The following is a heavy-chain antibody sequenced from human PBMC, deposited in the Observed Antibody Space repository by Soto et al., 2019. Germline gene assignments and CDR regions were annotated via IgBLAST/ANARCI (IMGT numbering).Heavy chain of an antibody. CDR2: SWFDGSIA. CDR3: ARDGARIDSSGKFDY. Sequence: ESGGGVVQPGRSLRLSCVASGFKFTDYGLNWVRQTPGKGLEWVAISWFDGSIAYYAESVKGRFTISRDDSRNTVYLHMNSLRGEVTAMYYCARDGARIDSSGKFDYWGQGTQVTVYS. CDR1: GFKFTDYG. J-gene: IGHJ4*02. D-gene: IGHD3-22*01. V-gene: IGHV3-33*01.